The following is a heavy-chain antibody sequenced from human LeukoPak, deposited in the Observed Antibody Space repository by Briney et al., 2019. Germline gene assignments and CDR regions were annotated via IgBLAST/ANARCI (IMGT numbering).Heavy chain of an antibody. CDR2: IRYDGSNK. CDR1: GFTFSSYG. J-gene: IGHJ6*03. D-gene: IGHD2-21*01. Sequence: PGGSLRLSCAASGFTFSSYGMHWVRQAPGKGLEWVAFIRYDGSNKYYADAVKGRFTISRDNSKNTLYLQINSLRAEDTAVYYSAKDLFRGRSSPIARNYYYYMDVWGKGTTVTVSS. V-gene: IGHV3-30*02. CDR3: AKDLFRGRSSPIARNYYYYMDV.